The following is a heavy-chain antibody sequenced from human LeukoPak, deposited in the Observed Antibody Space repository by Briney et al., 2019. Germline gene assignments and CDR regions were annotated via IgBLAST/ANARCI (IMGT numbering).Heavy chain of an antibody. V-gene: IGHV3-49*04. CDR3: TRAQTEVGAKYYFDY. CDR2: VRGKPYGATT. J-gene: IGHJ4*02. CDR1: AFTFGDYA. D-gene: IGHD1-26*01. Sequence: PGGSLRLSCTASAFTFGDYAMNWVRQAPGKGLEGVGFVRGKPYGATTEYAASVKGRFTISRDDSKSIAYLQMNSLKTEDTAVYYCTRAQTEVGAKYYFDYWGQGTLVTVSS.